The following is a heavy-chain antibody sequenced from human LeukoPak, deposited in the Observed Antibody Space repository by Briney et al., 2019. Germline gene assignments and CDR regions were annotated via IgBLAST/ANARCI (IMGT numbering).Heavy chain of an antibody. V-gene: IGHV4-59*01. CDR1: GGSISSFY. CDR3: ARTPGFTSSHDY. D-gene: IGHD2-2*01. J-gene: IGHJ4*02. Sequence: SETLSLTCTVSGGSISSFYWSWIRQPPGKGLEWIGYIYRTGTTNYSPSLKSRVNMSVDTSKKQVSLNLNSVTAADTAVYYCARTPGFTSSHDYWGQGILVTVSS. CDR2: IYRTGTT.